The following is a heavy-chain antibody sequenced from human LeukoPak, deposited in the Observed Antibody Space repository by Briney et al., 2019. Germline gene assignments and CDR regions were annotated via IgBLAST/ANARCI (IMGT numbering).Heavy chain of an antibody. J-gene: IGHJ4*02. Sequence: GVSLRLSCAASGFTFSSYAMTWVPQAPGKGLEWVSGISDNGDSTNYADSVKGRFTISRDNSKSMLYLQMSSLRAEDTAVYYCAKAGWSWYFDSWGQGTLVTVSS. V-gene: IGHV3-23*01. D-gene: IGHD1-26*01. CDR3: AKAGWSWYFDS. CDR1: GFTFSSYA. CDR2: ISDNGDST.